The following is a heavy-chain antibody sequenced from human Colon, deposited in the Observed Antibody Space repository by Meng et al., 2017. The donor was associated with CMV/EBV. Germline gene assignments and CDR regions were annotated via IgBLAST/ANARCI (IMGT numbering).Heavy chain of an antibody. Sequence: EVQLVESGGGLVKPGGSLRLSCAASEFTFSTFSMNWVRQAPGKGLEWVSVIYSGGSTFYADSVKGRFTISRDNSKNTLYLQMNSLSAEDTAVYYCARGYSGTSSWGQGTLVTVSS. CDR1: EFTFSTFS. V-gene: IGHV3-66*01. J-gene: IGHJ4*02. CDR3: ARGYSGTSS. CDR2: IYSGGST. D-gene: IGHD1-26*01.